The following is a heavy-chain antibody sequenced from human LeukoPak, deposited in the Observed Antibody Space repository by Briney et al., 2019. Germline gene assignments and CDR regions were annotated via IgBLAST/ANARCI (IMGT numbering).Heavy chain of an antibody. Sequence: SETLSLTCTVSGGSISSSSYYWGWIRQPPGKGLEWIGGIYYSGSTYYNPSLKSRVTISVDTSKNQFSLKLSSVTAADTAVYYCARLHGYLHSYGSVHRWGQGTLVTVSS. J-gene: IGHJ5*02. CDR2: IYYSGST. CDR3: ARLHGYLHSYGSVHR. V-gene: IGHV4-39*01. CDR1: GGSISSSSYY. D-gene: IGHD3-10*01.